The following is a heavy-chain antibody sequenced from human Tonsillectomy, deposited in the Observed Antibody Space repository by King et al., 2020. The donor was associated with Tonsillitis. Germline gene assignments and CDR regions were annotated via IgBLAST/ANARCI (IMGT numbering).Heavy chain of an antibody. CDR2: TSPGDSDT. J-gene: IGHJ2*01. CDR1: GYSFTSYW. V-gene: IGHV5-51*01. CDR3: ARLIRYCSGGSCYDIYWYFDL. Sequence: VQLVQSGAEVKKPGESLKICCKGSGYSFTSYWIGWVRQMPGKALEWMGITSPGDSDTRYSPSFQGPVTISADKSIGTAYLQWSSLKASDTAMYYCARLIRYCSGGSCYDIYWYFDLWGRGTLVTVSS. D-gene: IGHD2-15*01.